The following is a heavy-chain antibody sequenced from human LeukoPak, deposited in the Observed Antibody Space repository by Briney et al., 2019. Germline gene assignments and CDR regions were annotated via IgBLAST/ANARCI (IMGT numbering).Heavy chain of an antibody. V-gene: IGHV1-2*02. CDR3: ARSVVAGTPHDY. D-gene: IGHD6-19*01. Sequence: GASVKVSCKASGYTFTGYYMHWVRQAPGQGLEWMGWINPNSGGTNYAQKFQGRVTMTRDTSISTAYMELSRLRFDDTAVYYCARSVVAGTPHDYWGQGTLVTVSS. J-gene: IGHJ4*02. CDR2: INPNSGGT. CDR1: GYTFTGYY.